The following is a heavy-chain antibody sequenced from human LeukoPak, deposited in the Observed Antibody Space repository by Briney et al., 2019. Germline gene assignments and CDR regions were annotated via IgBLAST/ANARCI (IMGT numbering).Heavy chain of an antibody. J-gene: IGHJ5*02. D-gene: IGHD6-13*01. CDR2: MYYRGST. Sequence: ETLSLTCSLSGVTNSSSMYYCAWIRQPPRKELQWISSMYYRGSTYYNPFPRSGVTMSVDTSKNQFSLKLTSVTAADTAVYYCARLLAAALTFVPWGKGTLVSVSS. CDR3: ARLLAAALTFVP. V-gene: IGHV4-39*01. CDR1: GVTNSSSMYY.